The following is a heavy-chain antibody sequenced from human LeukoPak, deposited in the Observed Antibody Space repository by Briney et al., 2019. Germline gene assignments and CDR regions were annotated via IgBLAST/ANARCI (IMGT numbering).Heavy chain of an antibody. V-gene: IGHV3-30*02. CDR2: IWYDGRDK. J-gene: IGHJ4*02. Sequence: GGSLRLSCAASGFTFSGCGMHWFRQAPGKGLGWVAFIWYDGRDKYYADSVKGRFTISRDNSKNTLYLQMNSLRAEDTAIYYCAKDPYSYGSYFDYWGQGTLVTVSS. CDR3: AKDPYSYGSYFDY. D-gene: IGHD5-18*01. CDR1: GFTFSGCG.